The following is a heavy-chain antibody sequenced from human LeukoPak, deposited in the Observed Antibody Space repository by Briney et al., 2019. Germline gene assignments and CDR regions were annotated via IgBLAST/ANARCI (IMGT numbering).Heavy chain of an antibody. V-gene: IGHV7-4-1*02. Sequence: ASVKVSCKASGYTFTSYAMNWVRQAPGQGLGWRGWINTNIGIQTSAQAFPGRFDFSLDTSFSTPYLQLSSLRAADTSGSYCAGGNIWSGYYKDYWGQETLVTVSS. D-gene: IGHD3-3*01. J-gene: IGHJ4*02. CDR2: INTNIGIQ. CDR1: GYTFTSYA. CDR3: AGGNIWSGYYKDY.